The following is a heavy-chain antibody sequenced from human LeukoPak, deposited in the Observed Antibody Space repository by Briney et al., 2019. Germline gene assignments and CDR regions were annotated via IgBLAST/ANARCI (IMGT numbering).Heavy chain of an antibody. CDR3: VGDSSGPFDY. V-gene: IGHV4-59*12. CDR1: GGSISSYY. J-gene: IGHJ4*02. D-gene: IGHD3-22*01. CDR2: IYYSGST. Sequence: SETLSLTCTVSGGSISSYYWSWIRQPPGKGLEWIGYIYYSGSTNHNPSLKSRVTISVDTSKNQFSLKLSSVTAADTAVYYCVGDSSGPFDYWGQGTLVTVSS.